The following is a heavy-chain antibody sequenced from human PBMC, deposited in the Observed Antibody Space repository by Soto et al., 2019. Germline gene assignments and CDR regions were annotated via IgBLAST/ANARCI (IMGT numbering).Heavy chain of an antibody. CDR3: ARSRREAVAGYTLDN. CDR1: GGSISSNY. V-gene: IGHV4-59*01. CDR2: VYNSGRC. D-gene: IGHD6-13*01. Sequence: PSETLSLTCTVSGGSISSNYWTLLRQPPGKGLEWIGYVYNSGRCNYNPSLKSRVNISEDTSKSQFSLKGNSMTAADTAVYYCARSRREAVAGYTLDNWGQGIWVTVSS. J-gene: IGHJ4*02.